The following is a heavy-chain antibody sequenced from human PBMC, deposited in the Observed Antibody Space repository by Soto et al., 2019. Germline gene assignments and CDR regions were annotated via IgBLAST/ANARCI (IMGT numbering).Heavy chain of an antibody. CDR3: ARRYGGNFDS. V-gene: IGHV4-59*01. D-gene: IGHD1-26*01. Sequence: QVQLQESGPGLVKPSETLSLTCTVSGGSISSYYWSWIRQPPGKGLEWIGYIYYSGSTNYNHSLKGRVRISVDTSKNQFSLILSSVTAADAAVYYCARRYGGNFDSWGQGTLVTVSS. CDR1: GGSISSYY. J-gene: IGHJ4*02. CDR2: IYYSGST.